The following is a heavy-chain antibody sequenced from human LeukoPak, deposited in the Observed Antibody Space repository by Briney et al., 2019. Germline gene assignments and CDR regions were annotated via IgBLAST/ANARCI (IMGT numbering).Heavy chain of an antibody. CDR2: IYHSGST. CDR3: ARVRGSSGYLYYFDY. J-gene: IGHJ4*02. CDR1: DYSITSGYY. D-gene: IGHD3-22*01. V-gene: IGHV4-38-2*02. Sequence: SETLSLTRTVSDYSITSGYYWGWIRQPPGKGLEWIGSIYHSGSTYYNPSLKSRVTISVDTSKNQFSLKLSSVTAADTAVYYCARVRGSSGYLYYFDYWGQGTLVTVSS.